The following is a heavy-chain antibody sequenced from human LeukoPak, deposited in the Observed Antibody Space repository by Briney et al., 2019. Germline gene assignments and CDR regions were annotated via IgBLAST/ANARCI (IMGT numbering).Heavy chain of an antibody. D-gene: IGHD5-24*01. CDR2: IYHSGST. CDR3: ARLRDGYNLRWFDP. Sequence: PSETLSLTCTVSGGSISGYYWGWIRQPPGKGLEWIGSIYHSGSTYYNPSLKSRVTISVDTSKNQFSLKLSSVTAADTAVYYCARLRDGYNLRWFDPWGQGTLVTVSS. CDR1: GGSISGYY. J-gene: IGHJ5*02. V-gene: IGHV4-38-2*02.